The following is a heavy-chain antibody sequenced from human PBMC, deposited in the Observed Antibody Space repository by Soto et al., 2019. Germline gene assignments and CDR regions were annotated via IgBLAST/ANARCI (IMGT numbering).Heavy chain of an antibody. CDR2: INAGNGNT. CDR3: ARADDSSGYYYVPDY. V-gene: IGHV1-3*01. J-gene: IGHJ4*02. CDR1: GYTFTSYA. Sequence: QVQLVQSGAEVKKPGASVKVSCKASGYTFTSYAMHWVRQAPGQRLEWMGWINAGNGNTKYSQKFQGRVTITRDKSASTAYMELSSLRSEDTAVYYCARADDSSGYYYVPDYWGQGTLVTVSS. D-gene: IGHD3-22*01.